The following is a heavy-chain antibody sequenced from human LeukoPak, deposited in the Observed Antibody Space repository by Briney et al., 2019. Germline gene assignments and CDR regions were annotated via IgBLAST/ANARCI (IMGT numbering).Heavy chain of an antibody. CDR2: IYHSGST. D-gene: IGHD6-13*01. J-gene: IGHJ6*03. CDR3: SGARDSSSWGSYYYYMDV. CDR1: GGSISSGGYY. V-gene: IGHV4-30-2*01. Sequence: SQTLSLTCTVSGGSISSGGYYWSWIRQPPGKGLEWIGYIYHSGSTYYNPSLKSRVTISVDTSKNQFSLKLSSVTAADTAVYYCSGARDSSSWGSYYYYMDVWGKGTTVTVSS.